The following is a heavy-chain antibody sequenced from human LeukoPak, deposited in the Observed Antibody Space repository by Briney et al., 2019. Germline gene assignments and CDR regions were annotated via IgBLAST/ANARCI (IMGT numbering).Heavy chain of an antibody. Sequence: ASVKVSCKVSGYTLTELSMHWVRQAPGKGLEWMGGFDPEDGETIYAQKFQGRVTMTEDTSTDTAYMELSSLRSEDTAVYYCYTITFGGVIVFDYWGQGTLVTASS. V-gene: IGHV1-24*01. CDR2: FDPEDGET. CDR3: YTITFGGVIVFDY. J-gene: IGHJ4*02. CDR1: GYTLTELS. D-gene: IGHD3-16*02.